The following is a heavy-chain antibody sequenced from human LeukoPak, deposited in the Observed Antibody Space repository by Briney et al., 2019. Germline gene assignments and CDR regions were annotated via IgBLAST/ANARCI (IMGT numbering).Heavy chain of an antibody. V-gene: IGHV1-69*13. Sequence: SVKVSCKASGGTFSSYAISWVRQAPGQGLKWMGGIIPIFGTANYAQKFQGRVTITADESTSTAYMELSSLRSEDTAVYYCARGSFPYYYDSSGYYPAWGQGTLVTVSS. CDR3: ARGSFPYYYDSSGYYPA. J-gene: IGHJ4*02. CDR2: IIPIFGTA. D-gene: IGHD3-22*01. CDR1: GGTFSSYA.